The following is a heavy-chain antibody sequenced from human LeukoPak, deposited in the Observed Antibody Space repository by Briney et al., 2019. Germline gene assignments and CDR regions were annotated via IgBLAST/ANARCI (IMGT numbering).Heavy chain of an antibody. CDR3: AKESRGYYDRLGAFDI. D-gene: IGHD3-10*01. CDR2: ISWDGGST. J-gene: IGHJ3*02. CDR1: GFTFDDYT. V-gene: IGHV3-43*01. Sequence: TGGSLRLSCAASGFTFDDYTMHWVRQAPGKGLEWVSLISWDGGSTYYADSVKGRFTISRDNSKNSLYLQMNSLRAEDMALYYCAKESRGYYDRLGAFDIWGQGTMVTVSS.